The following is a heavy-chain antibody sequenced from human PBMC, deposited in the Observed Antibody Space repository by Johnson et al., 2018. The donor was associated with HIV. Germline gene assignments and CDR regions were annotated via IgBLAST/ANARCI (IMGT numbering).Heavy chain of an antibody. D-gene: IGHD1-14*01. V-gene: IGHV3-11*04. CDR1: GFTFSDYY. CDR3: VTRDPTHRPGAVDI. J-gene: IGHJ3*02. CDR2: ISSSGSTI. Sequence: QMLLVESGGGVVQPGRSLRLSCAASGFTFSDYYMSWIRQAPGKWLEWVSYISSSGSTIYYADSVKGRFTISRDNAKNSLYLQMNSLRAEDTAVYYCVTRDPTHRPGAVDIWDQGTMVTVSS.